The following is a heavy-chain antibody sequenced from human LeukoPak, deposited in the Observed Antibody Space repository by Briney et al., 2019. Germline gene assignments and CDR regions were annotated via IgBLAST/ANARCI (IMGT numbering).Heavy chain of an antibody. CDR2: IHYTGST. CDR1: GASINGNY. V-gene: IGHV4-59*01. D-gene: IGHD5-24*01. Sequence: SETLSLTCSVSGASINGNYWSWIRQPPGKGLEYIGCIHYTGSTNYNPSLKNRVAISVDTSKNQFSLNLTSVTAADTALDYCSRHGETYLNWFDLLGQGTLVTVSS. CDR3: SRHGETYLNWFDL. J-gene: IGHJ5*02.